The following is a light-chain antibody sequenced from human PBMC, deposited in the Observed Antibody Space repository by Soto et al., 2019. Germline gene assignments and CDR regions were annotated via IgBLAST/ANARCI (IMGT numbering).Light chain of an antibody. V-gene: IGKV3-20*01. Sequence: EIVVTQSPGTVSLSPGERATLSCRASQSFSSSYLAWYQQKPGQSPRLLIFGASFRAPGVPDRISGSGSGADFTLTISRVEPEEFAVYFCQQFGGSPYTFGQGTRLEIK. CDR3: QQFGGSPYT. CDR1: QSFSSSY. CDR2: GAS. J-gene: IGKJ2*01.